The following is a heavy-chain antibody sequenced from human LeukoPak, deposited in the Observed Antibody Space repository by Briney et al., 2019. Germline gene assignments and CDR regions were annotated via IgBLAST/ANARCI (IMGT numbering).Heavy chain of an antibody. CDR1: RVNFDDYG. Sequence: PGGSLRLSCAASRVNFDDYGMSWVRQAPGKGLEWVSGINWNGGGTGYADSVKGRFTISRENAKNSLYLQMNSLKAEDTALYYCARGPLQTIPTSKIVVYYYPFDYWGQGTLVTVSS. CDR3: ARGPLQTIPTSKIVVYYYPFDY. D-gene: IGHD3-22*01. CDR2: INWNGGGT. V-gene: IGHV3-20*04. J-gene: IGHJ4*02.